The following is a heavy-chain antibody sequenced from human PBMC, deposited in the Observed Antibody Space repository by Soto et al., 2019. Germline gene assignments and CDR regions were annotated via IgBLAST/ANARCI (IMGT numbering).Heavy chain of an antibody. V-gene: IGHV4-4*08. CDR3: ASAGSVSSSLSWLAP. CDR1: SGSISHYY. J-gene: IGHJ5*02. CDR2: IQNSGDT. D-gene: IGHD2-8*01. Sequence: SETLSLTCSISSGSISHYYWSWIRQPPGKGLEWIGCIQNSGDTKYNPSLRSRITMSIDTSKNQFSLKLASVTSADTAVYYCASAGSVSSSLSWLAPWGQGVPLTVSS.